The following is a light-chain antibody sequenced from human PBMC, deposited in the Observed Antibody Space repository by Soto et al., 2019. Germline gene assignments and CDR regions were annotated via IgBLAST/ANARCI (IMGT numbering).Light chain of an antibody. V-gene: IGKV1-33*01. CDR3: QQSNGLPYT. Sequence: DIRMTQYPSSLSASVGDRVTITCQASQDISNFLNWYQQKPGKAPKLLIVEASNVETGVPSRFIGIGAGADFTFTISGLQPEDIASYYCQQSNGLPYTFGQGTKLEIQ. CDR1: QDISNF. CDR2: EAS. J-gene: IGKJ2*01.